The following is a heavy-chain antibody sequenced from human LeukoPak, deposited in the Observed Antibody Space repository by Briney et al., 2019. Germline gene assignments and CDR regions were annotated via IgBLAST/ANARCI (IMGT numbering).Heavy chain of an antibody. D-gene: IGHD2-2*01. CDR1: GFTFSDYY. J-gene: IGHJ5*02. CDR2: ISSSSSYT. Sequence: GGSLRLSCAASGFTFSDYYMSWIRQAPGKGLEWVSYISSSSSYTNYADSVKGRFTISRDNAKNSLYLQMNSLRAEDTAVYYCAREEGYCSSTSCPNWFDPWGQGTLVIVSS. V-gene: IGHV3-11*06. CDR3: AREEGYCSSTSCPNWFDP.